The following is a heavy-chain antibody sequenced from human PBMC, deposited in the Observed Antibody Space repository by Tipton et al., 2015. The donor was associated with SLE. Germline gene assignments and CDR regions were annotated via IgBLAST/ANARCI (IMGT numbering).Heavy chain of an antibody. CDR3: AKGRGDSSGYYWIYYGMDV. V-gene: IGHV3-23*01. CDR2: ISGSGGST. CDR1: GFTFSSYA. Sequence: GSLRLSCAASGFTFSSYAMSWVRQAPGKGLEWVSAISGSGGSTYYADSVKGRFTISRDNSKNTLYLQMNSLRAEDTAVYYCAKGRGDSSGYYWIYYGMDVWGQGITVTVSS. D-gene: IGHD3-22*01. J-gene: IGHJ6*02.